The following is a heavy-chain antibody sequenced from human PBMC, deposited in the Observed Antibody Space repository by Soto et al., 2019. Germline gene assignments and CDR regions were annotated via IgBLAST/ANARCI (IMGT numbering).Heavy chain of an antibody. Sequence: QVQLVESGGGVVQPGRSLRLSCAASGFTFSSYAMHWVRQAPGKGLEWVAVISYDGSNKYYADSVKGRFTISRDNSKNTLYLQMNSLRAEDTAVYYCARDLNVLVPAANTPWGGWFDPWGQGTLVTVSS. CDR2: ISYDGSNK. CDR1: GFTFSSYA. V-gene: IGHV3-30-3*01. D-gene: IGHD2-2*01. CDR3: ARDLNVLVPAANTPWGGWFDP. J-gene: IGHJ5*02.